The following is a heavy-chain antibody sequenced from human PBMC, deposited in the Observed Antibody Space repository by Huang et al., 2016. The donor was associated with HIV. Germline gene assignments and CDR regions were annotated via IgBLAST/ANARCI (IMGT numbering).Heavy chain of an antibody. CDR1: GYTFTTYH. CDR3: ARALLLFGLGSPLDF. CDR2: IKPSGASK. J-gene: IGHJ4*02. D-gene: IGHD3-10*01. Sequence: QVQLVQSGAEVKKPGASVKISCKASGYTFTTYHMHWVRQAPGQGLEWMGMIKPSGASKRYAQTFQGRVTMTSDTSTSTVYMELSSLTPEDTAVYYCARALLLFGLGSPLDFWGQGSLVTVSS. V-gene: IGHV1-46*01.